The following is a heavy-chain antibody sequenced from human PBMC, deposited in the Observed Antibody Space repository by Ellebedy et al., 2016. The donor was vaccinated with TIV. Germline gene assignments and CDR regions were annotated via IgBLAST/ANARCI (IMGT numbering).Heavy chain of an antibody. CDR3: AGDLDV. J-gene: IGHJ4*02. CDR1: GFTFSSFV. CDR2: INNDGSST. Sequence: GESLKISCAASGFTFSSFVMSWVRQAPGEGLVWVASINNDGSSTNYADSVKGRFTIYRDNAESILYLQMNSLRVEDTAMYYCAGDLDVWGQGILVTVSS. D-gene: IGHD3-3*01. V-gene: IGHV3-74*01.